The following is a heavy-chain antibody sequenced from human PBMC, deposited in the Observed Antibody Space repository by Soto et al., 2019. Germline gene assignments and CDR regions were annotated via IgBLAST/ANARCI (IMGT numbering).Heavy chain of an antibody. D-gene: IGHD6-13*01. V-gene: IGHV4-4*02. CDR1: GASISSSNW. J-gene: IGHJ4*02. CDR2: IYHRGSS. Sequence: NPSETLSLTFAVSGASISSSNWWSWVRQPPGKGLEWIGEIYHRGSSNYNPSLKSRVTISVDKSKNQFSLKLNSVTAADTAVYFCAARESGSSTWFDYWGQGALVTVS. CDR3: AARESGSSTWFDY.